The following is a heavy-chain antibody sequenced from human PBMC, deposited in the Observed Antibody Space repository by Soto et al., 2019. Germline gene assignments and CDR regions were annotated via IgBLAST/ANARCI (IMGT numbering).Heavy chain of an antibody. V-gene: IGHV4-30-4*08. CDR3: AAFDNYYGMDV. CDR2: IYYSGST. J-gene: IGHJ6*02. CDR1: GGSISSGDYY. Sequence: SETLSLTCTVSGGSISSGDYYWSWIRQPAGKGLEWIGYIYYSGSTYYNPSLKSRVTISVDTSKNQFSLKLSSVTAADTAVYYCAAFDNYYGMDVWGQGTTVTVSS. D-gene: IGHD3-9*01.